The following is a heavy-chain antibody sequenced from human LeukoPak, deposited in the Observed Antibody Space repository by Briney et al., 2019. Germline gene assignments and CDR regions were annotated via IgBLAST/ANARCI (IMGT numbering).Heavy chain of an antibody. V-gene: IGHV4-59*01. CDR1: GGSISSYY. CDR3: ARGRISSGWFAHFDY. Sequence: SETLSRTCTVSGGSISSYYWSWIRQPPGQGLEWIGYIYYIGSTNYNPSLKSRLTMSIDTSKNQFSLKLSSVTAADTAVYYCARGRISSGWFAHFDYWGQGTPVTVSS. D-gene: IGHD6-19*01. CDR2: IYYIGST. J-gene: IGHJ4*02.